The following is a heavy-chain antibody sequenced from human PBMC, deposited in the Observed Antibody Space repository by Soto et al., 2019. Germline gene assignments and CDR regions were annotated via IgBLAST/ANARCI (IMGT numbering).Heavy chain of an antibody. Sequence: ASVKVSCKASGYIFTNNDVSWVRQATGQGLEWMGWMNPGSGDTGYAQKFQGRVTMTRDISVATAYMELSSLRSDDTAIYYCARMATFGSLNWFDPWGQGTLVTVSS. CDR1: GYIFTNND. CDR2: MNPGSGDT. V-gene: IGHV1-8*01. D-gene: IGHD3-16*01. CDR3: ARMATFGSLNWFDP. J-gene: IGHJ5*02.